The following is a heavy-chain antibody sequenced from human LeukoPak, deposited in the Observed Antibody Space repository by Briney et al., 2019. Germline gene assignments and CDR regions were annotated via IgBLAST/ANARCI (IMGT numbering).Heavy chain of an antibody. CDR1: GYTFTSYY. Sequence: ASVKVSCEASGYTFTSYYMHWVRQAPGQGLEWMGIINPSGGSTSYAQKFQGRVTMTRDMSTSTVYMELSSLRSGDTAVYYCAREGGTEGYYDSSGYYSRWCFQHWGQGTLVTVSS. J-gene: IGHJ1*01. CDR2: INPSGGST. V-gene: IGHV1-46*01. D-gene: IGHD3-22*01. CDR3: AREGGTEGYYDSSGYYSRWCFQH.